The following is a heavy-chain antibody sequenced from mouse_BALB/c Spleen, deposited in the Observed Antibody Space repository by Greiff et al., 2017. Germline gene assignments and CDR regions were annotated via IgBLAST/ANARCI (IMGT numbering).Heavy chain of an antibody. D-gene: IGHD3-3*01. CDR2: ISSGGSYT. V-gene: IGHV5-6-4*01. CDR1: GFTFSSYT. J-gene: IGHJ4*01. Sequence: EVQLVESGGGLVKPGGSLKLSCAASGFTFSSYTMSWVRQTPEKRLEWVATISSGGSYTYYPDSVKGRFTISRDNAKNTLYLQMSSLKSEDTAMYYCTRDRGRYAMDYWGQGTSVTVSS. CDR3: TRDRGRYAMDY.